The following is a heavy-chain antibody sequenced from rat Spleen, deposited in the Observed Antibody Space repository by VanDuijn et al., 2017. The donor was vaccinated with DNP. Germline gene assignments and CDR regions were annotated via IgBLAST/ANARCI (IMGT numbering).Heavy chain of an antibody. CDR2: INTDGGNT. D-gene: IGHD1-2*01. Sequence: EVQLVESGGDLIQPRRSLKLSCAASGFTFSDYGMAWVRQAPGKGLEWVSSINTDGGNTYYPGSVRGRFTISRDNAKSTLYLQMNSLRSEDTATYYCTRGISIAAISTFDYWGQGVMVTVSS. CDR3: TRGISIAAISTFDY. V-gene: IGHV5S23*01. CDR1: GFTFSDYG. J-gene: IGHJ2*01.